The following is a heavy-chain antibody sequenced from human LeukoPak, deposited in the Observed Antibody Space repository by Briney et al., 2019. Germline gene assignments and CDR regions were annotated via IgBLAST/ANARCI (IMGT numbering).Heavy chain of an antibody. CDR2: INPSGGST. J-gene: IGHJ4*02. CDR1: GYTFTSYY. CDR3: ARDILAYCGGDCYNDY. D-gene: IGHD2-21*02. V-gene: IGHV1-46*01. Sequence: GAPVKVSCKASGYTFTSYYMHWVRQAPGQGREWMGIINPSGGSTSYAQKFQGRVTMTRDMSTSTVYMELSSLRSEDTAVYYCARDILAYCGGDCYNDYRGQGTLVTVSS.